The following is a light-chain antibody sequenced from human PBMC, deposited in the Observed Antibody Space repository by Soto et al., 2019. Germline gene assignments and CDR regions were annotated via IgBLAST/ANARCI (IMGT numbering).Light chain of an antibody. Sequence: IQLPQFPSSLSGCVGDRVTITCRASQTLSTYLKWYQQESGNAPKLLIYAASTLQSGVPSRFSGSGSGTDFTLTISCVQPEDFATYYCPESESTRNSFGQG. V-gene: IGKV1-39*01. CDR2: AAS. CDR3: PESESTRNS. J-gene: IGKJ2*03. CDR1: QTLSTY.